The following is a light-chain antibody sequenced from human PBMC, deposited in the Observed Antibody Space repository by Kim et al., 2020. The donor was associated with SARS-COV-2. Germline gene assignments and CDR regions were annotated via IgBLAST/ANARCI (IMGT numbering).Light chain of an antibody. CDR2: NVN. J-gene: IGLJ1*01. CDR3: SSYITSSTLYV. V-gene: IGLV2-14*03. Sequence: QSITISCTGNSSDVGACDCVSWYQQHPGKAPKFIIYNVNNRPSGISNRFSGSKSGNTASLTISGLQAEDEADYYCSSYITSSTLYVFGTGTKVTVL. CDR1: SSDVGACDC.